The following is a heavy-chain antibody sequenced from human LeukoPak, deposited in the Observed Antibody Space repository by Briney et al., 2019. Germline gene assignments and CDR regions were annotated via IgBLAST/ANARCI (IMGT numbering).Heavy chain of an antibody. V-gene: IGHV3-30*04. CDR3: ANDLGWIQLNLG. D-gene: IGHD5-18*01. J-gene: IGHJ4*02. CDR2: ISYDGSNE. Sequence: GGSLRLSCAASGFTFSDYTMHWVRQAPGRGLEWVTLISYDGSNEYYADSVKGRFTISRDNSRNTVYLQMNSLRAEDTAVYYCANDLGWIQLNLGRGQGTLVTVSS. CDR1: GFTFSDYT.